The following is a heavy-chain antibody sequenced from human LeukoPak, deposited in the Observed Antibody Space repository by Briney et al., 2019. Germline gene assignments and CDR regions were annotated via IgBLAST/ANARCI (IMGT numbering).Heavy chain of an antibody. V-gene: IGHV3-23*01. Sequence: GGSLRLSCAASGFTFSSYAMSWVRQAPGKGLEWVSAISGSGGSTYYADSVKGRFTISRGNSKNTLYLQMNSLRAEDTAVYYCAKSPPDYYDSGGVDPWGQGTLVTVSS. D-gene: IGHD3-22*01. J-gene: IGHJ5*02. CDR1: GFTFSSYA. CDR2: ISGSGGST. CDR3: AKSPPDYYDSGGVDP.